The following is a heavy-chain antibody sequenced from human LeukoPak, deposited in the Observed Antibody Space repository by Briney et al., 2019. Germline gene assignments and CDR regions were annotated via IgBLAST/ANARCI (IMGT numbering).Heavy chain of an antibody. J-gene: IGHJ6*02. CDR2: ISGSGGSK. D-gene: IGHD2-15*01. V-gene: IGHV3-23*01. CDR3: AKDGRYCSGGSPCWVYYYGMDV. CDR1: GFTFCSHG. Sequence: PGGSLRPSCSGSGFTFCSHGMRWVPPASGKGLEWVSAISGSGGSKYYADSVKGRFTISRDNSKNTLYLQMNSLRAEDTAVYYCAKDGRYCSGGSPCWVYYYGMDVWGQGTTVTVSS.